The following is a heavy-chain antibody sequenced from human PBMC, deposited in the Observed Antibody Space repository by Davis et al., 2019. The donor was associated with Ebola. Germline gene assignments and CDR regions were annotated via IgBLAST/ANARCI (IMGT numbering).Heavy chain of an antibody. CDR3: AMYDYRQYYFDS. D-gene: IGHD4-11*01. CDR1: GASITSGGYS. CDR2: IYHGGSD. V-gene: IGHV4-30-2*01. J-gene: IGHJ4*02. Sequence: PSETLSLTCVVSGASITSGGYSWSWIRQTPGKGLEWIGYIYHGGSDYYSPSFQGRVTMSLDRSKNQFSLNLTSITAADTAIYYCAMYDYRQYYFDSWGQGTPVTVS.